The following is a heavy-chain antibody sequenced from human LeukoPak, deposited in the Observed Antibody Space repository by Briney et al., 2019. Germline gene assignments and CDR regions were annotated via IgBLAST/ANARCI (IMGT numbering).Heavy chain of an antibody. CDR2: INPSGGST. D-gene: IGHD3-22*01. Sequence: ASVKVSCKASGYTFTSYYMHWVRQAPGQGLEWMGLINPSGGSTSYAQKFQGRVTMTRDTSTSTVYMELSSLRSEDTAVYYCARDHPPYYYDSSGYYPDYWGQGTLVTVSS. CDR1: GYTFTSYY. J-gene: IGHJ4*02. V-gene: IGHV1-46*01. CDR3: ARDHPPYYYDSSGYYPDY.